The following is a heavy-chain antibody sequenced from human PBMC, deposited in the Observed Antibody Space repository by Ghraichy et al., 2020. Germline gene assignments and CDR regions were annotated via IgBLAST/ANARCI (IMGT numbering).Heavy chain of an antibody. J-gene: IGHJ5*02. CDR3: AGDVAYDFWTGRNWFGP. CDR1: TGSISSYY. Sequence: SETLSLTCTFSTGSISSYYWTWLRQSPGKGLEWIGNIHYTGKSNYHPALKSRVTMSIDTSRNQFSLWLQSVTAADTAMYYCAGDVAYDFWTGRNWFGPWGQRTPVTVPS. D-gene: IGHD3-3*01. V-gene: IGHV4-59*13. CDR2: IHYTGKS.